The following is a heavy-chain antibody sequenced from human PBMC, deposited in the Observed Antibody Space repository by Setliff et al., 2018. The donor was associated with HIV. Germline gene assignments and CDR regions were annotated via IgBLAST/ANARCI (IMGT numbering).Heavy chain of an antibody. CDR2: IYHSGSA. V-gene: IGHV4-34*01. CDR3: ARILVAAAGTGFDP. Sequence: SETLSLTCAVYGGSFGAYYWTWIRQPPGKGLEWIGEIYHSGSANYNPSLKSRVIISIDKSKNKFSLKVSSVTAADTAVYYCARILVAAAGTGFDPWGQGILVTVSS. J-gene: IGHJ5*02. CDR1: GGSFGAYY. D-gene: IGHD6-13*01.